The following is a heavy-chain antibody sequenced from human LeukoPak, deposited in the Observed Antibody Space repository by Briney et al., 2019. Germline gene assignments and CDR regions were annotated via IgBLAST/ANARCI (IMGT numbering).Heavy chain of an antibody. CDR1: GASFRNYY. CDR2: IDHSGST. D-gene: IGHD3-9*01. V-gene: IGHV4-34*01. CDR3: ARADILTGAFDY. J-gene: IGHJ4*02. Sequence: SETLSLTCAVYGASFRNYYWSWIRQTPGKGLEWIGEIDHSGSTNYNPSLRSRVTISLDTSKNQFSLKVTSVTAADTAVYYCARADILTGAFDYWGQGTLVTVSS.